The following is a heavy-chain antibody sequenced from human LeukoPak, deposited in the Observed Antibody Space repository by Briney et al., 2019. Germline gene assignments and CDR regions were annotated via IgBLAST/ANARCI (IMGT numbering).Heavy chain of an antibody. CDR2: ISSSGGNT. CDR1: GFTFSTYG. CDR3: AKDLGGAMIVVV. D-gene: IGHD3-22*01. Sequence: GGSLRLSCAASGFTFSTYGIHWVRQTPGKGLEWVSTISSSGGNTYYADSVKGRFTISRDNSKNTLYLQMNSLRAEDTAIYYCAKDLGGAMIVVVGGQGTLVTVSS. J-gene: IGHJ4*02. V-gene: IGHV3-23*01.